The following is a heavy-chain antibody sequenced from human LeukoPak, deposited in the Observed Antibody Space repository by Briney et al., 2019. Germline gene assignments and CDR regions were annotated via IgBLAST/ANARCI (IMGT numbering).Heavy chain of an antibody. V-gene: IGHV4-59*01. CDR1: GGSISSYY. J-gene: IGHJ4*02. D-gene: IGHD2-15*01. Sequence: SQTLSLTCTVSGGSISSYYWSWIRQPPGKGLEWIGYIYYSGSTNYNPSLKSRVTISVDTSKNQFSLKLSSVTAADTAVYYCAREGINGLAYWGQGTLVTVSS. CDR2: IYYSGST. CDR3: AREGINGLAY.